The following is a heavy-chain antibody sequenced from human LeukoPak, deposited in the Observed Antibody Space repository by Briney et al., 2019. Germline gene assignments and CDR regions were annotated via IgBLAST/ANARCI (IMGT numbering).Heavy chain of an antibody. V-gene: IGHV1-69*06. CDR1: GVTFSSYA. J-gene: IGHJ6*03. Sequence: SVNVSCKASGVTFSSYATSWVRQAPGQGLEWMGGIIPIFGTANYAQKFQGRVTITADTSTSTAYMELSSLRSEDTAVYYCARGGSIYGYMDVWGKGTTVTVSS. CDR2: IIPIFGTA. CDR3: ARGGSIYGYMDV. D-gene: IGHD2/OR15-2a*01.